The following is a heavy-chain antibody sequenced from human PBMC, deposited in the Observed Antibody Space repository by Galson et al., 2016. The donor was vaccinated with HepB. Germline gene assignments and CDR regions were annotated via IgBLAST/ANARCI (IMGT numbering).Heavy chain of an antibody. CDR3: GKGRTYCSGTSCYYFDY. V-gene: IGHV3-23*01. CDR1: GFNFRSYA. D-gene: IGHD2-2*01. J-gene: IGHJ4*02. Sequence: SLRLSCAVSGFNFRSYAMSWVRQAPGKGLQWVSGISARGDSTDYAGSVKGRFTISRDNSKNTLYLQMNSLRAEDTAVYYCGKGRTYCSGTSCYYFDYWGQGTLVTVSS. CDR2: ISARGDST.